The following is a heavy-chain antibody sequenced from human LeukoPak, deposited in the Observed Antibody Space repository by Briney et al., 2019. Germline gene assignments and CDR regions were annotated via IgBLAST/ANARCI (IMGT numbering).Heavy chain of an antibody. J-gene: IGHJ3*02. CDR2: ISSSSSYI. CDR3: ARDLNFAHAFDI. Sequence: GGSLRLSCAASGFTFSSYSMNWVRQAPGKGLEWVSSISSSSSYIYYADSVKGRFTISRDNAKNSLYLQMNSLRAEDTAVYYCARDLNFAHAFDIWGQGTMVTVSS. V-gene: IGHV3-21*01. CDR1: GFTFSSYS.